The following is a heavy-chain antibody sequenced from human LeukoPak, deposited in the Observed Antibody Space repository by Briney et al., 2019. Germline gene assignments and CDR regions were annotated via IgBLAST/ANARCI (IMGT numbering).Heavy chain of an antibody. CDR3: AKTLSGSYSPNWFDP. Sequence: GGSLRLSCAASGFTFSSYAMSWVRQAPGKGLEWVSAISGSGGSTYYADSVKGRFTISRDNSKNTLYLQMNSLRAEDTAVYYCAKTLSGSYSPNWFDPWGQGTLVTLSS. CDR2: ISGSGGST. V-gene: IGHV3-23*01. J-gene: IGHJ5*02. D-gene: IGHD1-26*01. CDR1: GFTFSSYA.